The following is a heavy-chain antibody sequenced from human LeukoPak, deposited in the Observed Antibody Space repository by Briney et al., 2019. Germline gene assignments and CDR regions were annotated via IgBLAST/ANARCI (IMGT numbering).Heavy chain of an antibody. CDR2: ISSSSYI. CDR3: AKEAGERVGAYFDY. CDR1: GFTFSSYS. Sequence: GGSLRLSCAASGFTFSSYSMNWVRQAPGKGLEWVSSISSSSYIYYADSVKGRFTISRDNAKNSLYLQMNSLRAEDTAVYYCAKEAGERVGAYFDYWGQGTLVTVSS. D-gene: IGHD1-26*01. J-gene: IGHJ4*02. V-gene: IGHV3-21*04.